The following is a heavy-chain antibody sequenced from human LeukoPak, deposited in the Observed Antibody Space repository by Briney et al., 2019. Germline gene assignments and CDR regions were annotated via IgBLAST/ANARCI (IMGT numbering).Heavy chain of an antibody. V-gene: IGHV4-39*01. CDR1: GGSISSSSYY. CDR3: ARHVAYCSSTSCRGWFDP. D-gene: IGHD2-2*01. Sequence: SETLSLTCTVSGGSISSSSYYWGWIRQPPGKVLEWIGSIYYSGSTYYNPSLKSRVTISVDTSKNQFSLKLSSVTAADTAVYYCARHVAYCSSTSCRGWFDPWGQGTLVTVSS. J-gene: IGHJ5*02. CDR2: IYYSGST.